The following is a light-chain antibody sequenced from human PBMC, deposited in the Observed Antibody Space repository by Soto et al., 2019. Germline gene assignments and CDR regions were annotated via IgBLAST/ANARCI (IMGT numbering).Light chain of an antibody. J-gene: IGKJ3*01. V-gene: IGKV3-20*01. CDR1: QSVSSSY. Sequence: EIVLTQSPGTLSLSPGERATLSCRASQSVSSSYLAWYQQKPGQAPRLLIYGASSRATGIPDRFSGRGSGTDFTITISRLEPEVLAVYYAQQYGSSLFGAGTKVDIK. CDR3: QQYGSSL. CDR2: GAS.